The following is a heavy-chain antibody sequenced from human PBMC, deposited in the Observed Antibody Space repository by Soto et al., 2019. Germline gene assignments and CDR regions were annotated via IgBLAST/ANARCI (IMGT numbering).Heavy chain of an antibody. CDR3: ARDPTYYYDSSGYYDY. Sequence: LXLSCAASXFTXXSXWMHWVRQAPGKGLVWVSRIISDGSGTSYADSVKGRFTISRDNAKNTLYLQMNSLRADDTAVYYCARDPTYYYDSSGYYDYWGQGTLVTVSS. J-gene: IGHJ4*02. CDR1: XFTXXSXW. D-gene: IGHD3-22*01. CDR2: IISDGSGT. V-gene: IGHV3-74*01.